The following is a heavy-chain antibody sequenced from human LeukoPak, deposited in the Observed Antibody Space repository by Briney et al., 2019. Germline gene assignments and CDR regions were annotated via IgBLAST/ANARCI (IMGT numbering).Heavy chain of an antibody. CDR3: ACLTTADAFDI. CDR1: GGSISSGSYY. Sequence: PSETLSLPCTVSGGSISSGSYYWSWIRQPAGKGLEWIGRIYTSGSTNYNPSLKSRVTISVDTSKNQFSLKLSSVAAADTAVYYCACLTTADAFDIWGQGTMVTSLQ. J-gene: IGHJ3*02. CDR2: IYTSGST. D-gene: IGHD3-22*01. V-gene: IGHV4-61*02.